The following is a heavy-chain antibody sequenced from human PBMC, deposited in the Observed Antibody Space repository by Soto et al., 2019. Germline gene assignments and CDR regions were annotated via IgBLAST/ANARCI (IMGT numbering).Heavy chain of an antibody. D-gene: IGHD2-2*01. CDR3: AREFVAMQTFDY. V-gene: IGHV4-31*03. Sequence: QVQLQESGPGLVKPSQTLSLTCTVSGDSLSSGGYYWTWIRQHPGKGLEWIGYVFYSGSTYNNPSLKSRVIISIDTSNNQFSLKLSSVTAADTAVYYCAREFVAMQTFDYWGQGTLVTVSS. CDR1: GDSLSSGGYY. CDR2: VFYSGST. J-gene: IGHJ4*02.